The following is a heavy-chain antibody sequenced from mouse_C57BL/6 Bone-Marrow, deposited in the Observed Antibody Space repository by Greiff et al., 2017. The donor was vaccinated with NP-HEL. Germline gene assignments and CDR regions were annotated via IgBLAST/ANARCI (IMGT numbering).Heavy chain of an antibody. V-gene: IGHV7-3*01. CDR1: GFTFTDYY. Sequence: EVKLMESGGGLVQPGGSLSLSCAASGFTFTDYYMSWVRQPPGKALEWLGFIRNKANGYTTEYSASVKGRFTISRDNSQSILYLQMDALRAEDSATYYCARSSYDYDEHFDVWGTGTTVTVSS. J-gene: IGHJ1*03. CDR2: IRNKANGYTT. CDR3: ARSSYDYDEHFDV. D-gene: IGHD2-4*01.